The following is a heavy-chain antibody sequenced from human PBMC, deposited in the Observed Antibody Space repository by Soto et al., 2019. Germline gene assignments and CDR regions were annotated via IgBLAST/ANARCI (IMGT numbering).Heavy chain of an antibody. CDR1: GFTFSSYG. D-gene: IGHD3-22*01. V-gene: IGHV3-30*02. Sequence: GGSLRLSCAASGFTFSSYGMHWVRQAPGKGLEWVAVIWYDGSNKYYADSVKGRFTISRHNSKNTLYLQMNSLRAEDTAVYYCAKDQSAYYYDSRGCFDYWGQGPLVTVSS. J-gene: IGHJ4*02. CDR2: IWYDGSNK. CDR3: AKDQSAYYYDSRGCFDY.